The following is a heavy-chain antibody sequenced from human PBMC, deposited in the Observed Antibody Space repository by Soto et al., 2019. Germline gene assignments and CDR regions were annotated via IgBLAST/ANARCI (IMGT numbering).Heavy chain of an antibody. CDR3: ARDPVRKSGTRPWYFDY. J-gene: IGHJ4*02. CDR2: ISAYNGNT. CDR1: GYTFTSYG. Sequence: GASVKVSCTASGYTFTSYGISWVRQAPGQGLEWMGWISAYNGNTNYAQKLQGRVTMTTDTSTSTAYMELRSLRSDDTAVYYCARDPVRKSGTRPWYFDYWGQGTLVTVSS. D-gene: IGHD1-1*01. V-gene: IGHV1-18*01.